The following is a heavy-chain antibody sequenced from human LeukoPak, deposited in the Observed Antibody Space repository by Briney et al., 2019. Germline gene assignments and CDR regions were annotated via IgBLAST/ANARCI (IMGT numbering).Heavy chain of an antibody. CDR3: ARDWGAGTYYYYGMDV. D-gene: IGHD1-1*01. CDR1: GFTFSSYS. CDR2: ISSSSSTI. J-gene: IGHJ6*02. Sequence: GGSLRLSCAASGFTFSSYSMNWVRQAPGKGLEWVSYISSSSSTIYYADSVKGRFTISRDNAKNSLYLQMNSLRDEDTAVYYCARDWGAGTYYYYGMDVWGQGTTVTVCS. V-gene: IGHV3-48*02.